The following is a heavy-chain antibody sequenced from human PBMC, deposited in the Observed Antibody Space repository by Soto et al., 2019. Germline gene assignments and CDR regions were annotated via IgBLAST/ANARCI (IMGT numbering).Heavy chain of an antibody. CDR2: ISGSGCST. D-gene: IGHD6-13*01. V-gene: IGHV3-23*01. CDR1: GFTFSSYA. J-gene: IGHJ4*02. Sequence: QPGGSLRLSCAASGFTFSSYAVSWVRQSPGKGLEWVSAISGSGCSTYYADSVKGRFTISRDNSKNTLYLQMNSLRAEDTAVYYCAKDHSAEAAAGTAEGYWGQGTLVTVSS. CDR3: AKDHSAEAAAGTAEGY.